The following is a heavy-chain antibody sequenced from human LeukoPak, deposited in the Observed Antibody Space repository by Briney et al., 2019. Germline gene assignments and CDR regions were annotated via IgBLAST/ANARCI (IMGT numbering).Heavy chain of an antibody. J-gene: IGHJ3*02. CDR2: INPNSGGT. CDR3: ASRDDSSGYYYPGVAFDI. CDR1: GYTFTGYY. D-gene: IGHD3-22*01. V-gene: IGHV1-2*02. Sequence: ASVKVSCKASGYTFTGYYMHWVRQAPGQGLEWMGWINPNSGGTNYAQKFQGRVTMTRDTSISTAYMELSRLRSDDTAVYYCASRDDSSGYYYPGVAFDIRGQGTMVTVSS.